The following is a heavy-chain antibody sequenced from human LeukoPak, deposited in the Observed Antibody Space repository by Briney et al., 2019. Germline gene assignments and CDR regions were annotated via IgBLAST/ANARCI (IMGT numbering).Heavy chain of an antibody. V-gene: IGHV3-7*01. D-gene: IGHD3-10*01. CDR2: IKQDGSEK. CDR3: ARGGEY. CDR1: GFTFSSYW. J-gene: IGHJ4*02. Sequence: GSLRLSCEVSGFTFSSYWMNWVRQAPGKGLEWVANIKQDGSEKYYVDSVKGRFTISRDNARNSLYLQMDGLRVDDTAVYYCARGGEYWGQGTLVTVSS.